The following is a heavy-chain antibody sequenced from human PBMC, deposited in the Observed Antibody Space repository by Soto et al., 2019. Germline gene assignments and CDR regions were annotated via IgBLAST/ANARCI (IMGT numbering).Heavy chain of an antibody. V-gene: IGHV3-30*18. CDR1: GFTFSSYG. CDR2: ISYDGSNK. Sequence: QVQLVESGGGVVQPGRSLRLSCAASGFTFSSYGMHWVRQAPGRGLEWVAVISYDGSNKFYVDSVKGRFTISRDNSKNTLYLLMNSLRAEDTAVYYCAKSRGSGNNGMDVWGQGTTVTVSS. CDR3: AKSRGSGNNGMDV. D-gene: IGHD3-10*01. J-gene: IGHJ6*02.